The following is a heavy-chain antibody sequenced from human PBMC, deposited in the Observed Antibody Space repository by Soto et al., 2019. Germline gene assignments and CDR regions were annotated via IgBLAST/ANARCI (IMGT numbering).Heavy chain of an antibody. D-gene: IGHD3-10*01. CDR3: ATDDYGVFPY. CDR1: GYPFTTYY. J-gene: IGHJ4*02. Sequence: HVQLVQSGTEVKKPGASVRVSCMVSGYPFTTYYIHWVRQAPGQGLEWMGWIDPRSGGTVDEQKFQGRVTMTRDTSLSTVYMDLSGLTSDDTALYYCATDDYGVFPYWGQGSLVTVSS. CDR2: IDPRSGGT. V-gene: IGHV1-2*02.